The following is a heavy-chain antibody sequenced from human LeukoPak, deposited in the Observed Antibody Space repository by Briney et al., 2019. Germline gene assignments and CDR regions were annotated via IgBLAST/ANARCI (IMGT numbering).Heavy chain of an antibody. V-gene: IGHV4-59*01. Sequence: SETLSLICTVSGGSINRYYWSWIRQPPGEGLEWIGYIYYSGSTNYNPSLKSRVTISVDTYKNQFSLKLSSVTAADTTVYYCVRVPHDGFLEWLICFDPCGQGTLVTVYS. CDR1: GGSINRYY. CDR3: VRVPHDGFLEWLICFDP. J-gene: IGHJ5*02. D-gene: IGHD3-3*01. CDR2: IYYSGST.